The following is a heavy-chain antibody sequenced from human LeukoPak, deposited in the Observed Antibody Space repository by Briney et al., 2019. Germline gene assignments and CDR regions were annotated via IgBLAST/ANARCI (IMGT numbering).Heavy chain of an antibody. J-gene: IGHJ4*02. CDR3: PRSPDFWSALDF. D-gene: IGHD3-3*01. CDR2: VSWDSTRM. V-gene: IGHV3-9*01. Sequence: PGGSLRLSCAASGFNFDAYAMHWVRQVPGRGLEWVSGVSWDSTRMAYADSVKGRFTISRDNAKNSLYLQMTSPRPEDTAVYYCPRSPDFWSALDFWGQGTLVAVSS. CDR1: GFNFDAYA.